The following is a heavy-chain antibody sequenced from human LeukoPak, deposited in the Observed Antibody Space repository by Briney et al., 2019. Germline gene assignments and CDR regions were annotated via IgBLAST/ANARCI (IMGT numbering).Heavy chain of an antibody. D-gene: IGHD3-22*01. Sequence: PSETLSLTCTVSGGSISSYYWSWIRQPPGKGLEWIGYIYYSGSTNYNPSLKSRVTISVDTSKNQFSLKLSSVTAADTAVYYCARGSKSYYYDSSGYPDLAVFDYRGQGTLVTVSS. CDR2: IYYSGST. CDR3: ARGSKSYYYDSSGYPDLAVFDY. CDR1: GGSISSYY. V-gene: IGHV4-59*01. J-gene: IGHJ4*02.